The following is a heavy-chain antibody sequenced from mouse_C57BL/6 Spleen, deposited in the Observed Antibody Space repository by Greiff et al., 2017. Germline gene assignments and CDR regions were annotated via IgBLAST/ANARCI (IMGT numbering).Heavy chain of an antibody. CDR3: ARTGDGYAMDY. CDR1: GFTFSSYT. Sequence: EVMLVESGGGLVKPGGSLKLSCAASGFTFSSYTMSWVRQTPEKRLEWVATISGGGGNTYYPDNVKGRFTISRDNAKNTLYLQMSSLRSEDTALYYCARTGDGYAMDYWGQGTSVTVSS. CDR2: ISGGGGNT. V-gene: IGHV5-9*01. J-gene: IGHJ4*01. D-gene: IGHD3-3*01.